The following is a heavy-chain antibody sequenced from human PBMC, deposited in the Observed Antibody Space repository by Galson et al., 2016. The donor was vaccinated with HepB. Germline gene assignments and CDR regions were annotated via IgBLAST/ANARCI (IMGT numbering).Heavy chain of an antibody. V-gene: IGHV3-23*01. J-gene: IGHJ4*02. CDR1: GFTFSSFA. CDR3: TKVIQSRSIDMSFDY. CDR2: ISSSSATI. Sequence: SLRLSCAASGFTFSSFAMSWVRQAPGKGLEWISHISSSSATINYADSVKGRFTISRDNSKNTLYLQMNSLRAEDTAVYYCTKVIQSRSIDMSFDYWGQGTLVTVSS. D-gene: IGHD2-15*01.